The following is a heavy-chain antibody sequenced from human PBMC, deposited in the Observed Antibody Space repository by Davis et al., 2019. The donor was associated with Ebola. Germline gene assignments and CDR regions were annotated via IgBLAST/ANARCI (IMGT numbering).Heavy chain of an antibody. CDR2: VFHSGRT. J-gene: IGHJ4*02. D-gene: IGHD3-9*01. CDR1: GGSTSSGGYS. Sequence: SETLSLTCAVSGGSTSSGGYSWGWIRQPPGKGLEWTGYVFHSGRTHYNPSLKSRVTISVDKSKNQFSLKLISVTAADTAVYYCARYFDWLGFDYWGQGTLVTVSS. V-gene: IGHV4-30-2*01. CDR3: ARYFDWLGFDY.